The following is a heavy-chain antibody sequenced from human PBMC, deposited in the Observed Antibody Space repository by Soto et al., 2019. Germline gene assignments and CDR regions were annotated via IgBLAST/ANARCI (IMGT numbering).Heavy chain of an antibody. CDR3: VRDGTKTLRDWFDP. CDR2: IYATGTT. CDR1: GASISGFY. V-gene: IGHV4-4*07. D-gene: IGHD1-1*01. Sequence: SETLSLTCTVSGASISGFYWIWIRKSAGKGLEWIGRIYATGTTDYNPFLKSRVMMSVDTSKKQFSLKLRSVTAADTAVYYCVRDGTKTLRDWFDPWGQGISVTVSS. J-gene: IGHJ5*02.